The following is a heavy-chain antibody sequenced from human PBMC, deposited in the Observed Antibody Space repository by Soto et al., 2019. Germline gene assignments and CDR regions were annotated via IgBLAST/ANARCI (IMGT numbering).Heavy chain of an antibody. CDR1: GFIFSDYG. CDR2: MSGSGGSL. J-gene: IGHJ4*02. CDR3: AKTFGSNWLLDY. V-gene: IGHV3-23*01. D-gene: IGHD3-3*01. Sequence: EVRLLESGGGLVQPGGSLRLSCAGSGFIFSDYGISWVRQAPEKGLQWVAAMSGSGGSLYYADSVKGRFTISRDNSKNTLYLQMSSLRGEDTAIYYCAKTFGSNWLLDYWGQGTLVTDSS.